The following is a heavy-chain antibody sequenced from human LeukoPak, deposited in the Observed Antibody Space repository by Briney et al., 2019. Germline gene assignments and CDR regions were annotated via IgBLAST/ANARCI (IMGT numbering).Heavy chain of an antibody. J-gene: IGHJ3*02. D-gene: IGHD2-2*01. CDR2: INPNSGGT. V-gene: IGHV1-2*02. CDR1: GYTFTGYY. Sequence: ASVKVSCKASGYTFTGYYMHWVRQAPGQGLEWMGWINPNSGGTNYAQKFQGRVTITADESTSTAYMELSSLRSEDTAVYYCARNLGYCSSTSCSPNAFDIWGQGTMVTVSS. CDR3: ARNLGYCSSTSCSPNAFDI.